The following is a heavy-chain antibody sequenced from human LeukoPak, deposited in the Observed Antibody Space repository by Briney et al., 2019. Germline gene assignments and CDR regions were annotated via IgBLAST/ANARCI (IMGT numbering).Heavy chain of an antibody. D-gene: IGHD1-26*01. CDR1: GGTFSSYA. CDR2: IIPIFGTA. Sequence: SVKVSCKASGGTFSSYAISWVRQAPGQGLEWMGGIIPIFGTANYAQKFQGRVTITADESASTAYMELSSLRSEDTAVYYCARGILGTTDWFDPWGQGTLVTVSS. CDR3: ARGILGTTDWFDP. J-gene: IGHJ5*02. V-gene: IGHV1-69*13.